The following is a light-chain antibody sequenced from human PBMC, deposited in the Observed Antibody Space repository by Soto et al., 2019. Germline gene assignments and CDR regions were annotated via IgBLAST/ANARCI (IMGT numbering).Light chain of an antibody. V-gene: IGLV2-8*01. Sequence: QSALTQPPSASGSPGQSVTISCTGTSSDVGAYNYVSWYQQHPGKAPKLMIYEVSKRPSGVPDRFSGSKSGNTASLTVSGLQDEHEPDHYCSSHAGRNNYVFGTGTKVTVL. J-gene: IGLJ1*01. CDR2: EVS. CDR1: SSDVGAYNY. CDR3: SSHAGRNNYV.